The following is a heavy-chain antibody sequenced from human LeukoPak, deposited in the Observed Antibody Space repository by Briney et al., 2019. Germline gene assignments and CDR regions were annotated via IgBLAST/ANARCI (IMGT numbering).Heavy chain of an antibody. CDR2: IYSGGNT. V-gene: IGHV3-66*01. D-gene: IGHD3-10*02. CDR3: AELGITMIGGV. Sequence: GGSLRLSCAASGFTVSSNYMTWVRQAPGKGLEWVSVIYSGGNTYYADSVKGRFTISRDNAKNSLYLQMNSLRAEDTAVYYCAELGITMIGGVWGKGTTVTISS. CDR1: GFTVSSNY. J-gene: IGHJ6*04.